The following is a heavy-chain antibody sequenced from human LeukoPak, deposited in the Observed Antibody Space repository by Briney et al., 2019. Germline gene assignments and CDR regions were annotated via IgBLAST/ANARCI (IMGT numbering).Heavy chain of an antibody. CDR2: IYYSGST. CDR3: ARAGYDILTGYPPWYFDY. Sequence: PSETLSLTCTVSGGSISSYYWSWIRQPPGKGLEGIGYIYYSGSTNYNPSLKSRVTISVDTSKNQFSLKLSSVTAADTAVYYCARAGYDILTGYPPWYFDYWGQGTLATVSS. CDR1: GGSISSYY. J-gene: IGHJ4*02. D-gene: IGHD3-9*01. V-gene: IGHV4-59*01.